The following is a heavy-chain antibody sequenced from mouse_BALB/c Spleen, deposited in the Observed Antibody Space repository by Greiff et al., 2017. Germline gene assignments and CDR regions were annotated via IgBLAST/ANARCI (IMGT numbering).Heavy chain of an antibody. CDR2: IDPETGGT. V-gene: IGHV1-15*01. CDR1: GYTFTDYE. J-gene: IGHJ1*01. D-gene: IGHD1-1*02. CDR3: TEVGTDWYFDV. Sequence: QVQLQQSGAELVRPGASVTLSCKASGYTFTDYEMHWVKQTPVHGLEWIGAIDPETGGTAYNQKFKGKATLTADKSSSTAYMELRSLTSEDSAVYYCTEVGTDWYFDVWGAGTTVTVSS.